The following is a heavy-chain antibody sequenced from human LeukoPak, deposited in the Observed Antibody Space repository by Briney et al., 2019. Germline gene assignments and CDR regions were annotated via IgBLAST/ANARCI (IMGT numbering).Heavy chain of an antibody. J-gene: IGHJ4*02. CDR2: ITSSGSTI. CDR1: GFTFSSYS. D-gene: IGHD2/OR15-2a*01. V-gene: IGHV3-48*04. CDR3: ARDFYQRGD. Sequence: GGSLRLSCAPSGFTFSSYSMNWVRQAPGKGLEWVSYITSSGSTIYYADSVKGRFTISRDNAKNTLYLQLSSLRADDTAIYYCARDFYQRGDWGQGTLVTVSS.